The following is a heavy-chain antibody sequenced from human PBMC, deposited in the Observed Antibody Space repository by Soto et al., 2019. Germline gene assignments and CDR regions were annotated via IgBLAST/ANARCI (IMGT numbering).Heavy chain of an antibody. Sequence: GGSLRLSCVASGFTFSSYAMSWVRQAPGKGLEWVSAISGSGGSTYYADSVKGRFTISRDNSKNTLYLQMNSLRAEDTAVYYCAKDSDIVVVPAPDWLDPWGQGTLVTVS. V-gene: IGHV3-23*01. CDR1: GFTFSSYA. CDR3: AKDSDIVVVPAPDWLDP. D-gene: IGHD2-2*01. J-gene: IGHJ5*02. CDR2: ISGSGGST.